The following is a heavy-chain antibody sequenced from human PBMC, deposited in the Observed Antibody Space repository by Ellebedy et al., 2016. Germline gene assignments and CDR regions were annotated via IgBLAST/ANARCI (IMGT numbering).Heavy chain of an antibody. V-gene: IGHV3-23*01. Sequence: GESLKISXAASGFTFSTYAMSWLRQAPGKGLECLSFISGRGGTAYYADSVKGRFSISRDNSKNSLYLQMNSLRDEDTAVYYCARDLRQILTGYYVSDYYYGMDVWGQGTTVTVSS. D-gene: IGHD3-9*01. CDR2: ISGRGGTA. J-gene: IGHJ6*02. CDR3: ARDLRQILTGYYVSDYYYGMDV. CDR1: GFTFSTYA.